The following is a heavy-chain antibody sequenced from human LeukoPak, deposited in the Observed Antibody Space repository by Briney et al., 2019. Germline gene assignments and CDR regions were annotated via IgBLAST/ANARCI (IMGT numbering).Heavy chain of an antibody. J-gene: IGHJ4*02. V-gene: IGHV1-69*13. CDR3: ARHNTAMVYSLSY. D-gene: IGHD5-18*01. CDR2: IIPLFGTP. CDR1: GGTFSSYA. Sequence: SVKVSCKASGGTFSSYAISWVRQAPGQGLEWMGGIIPLFGTPNYAQKFQGRVSITADESTSTAYMELSSLRSEDTAVYYCARHNTAMVYSLSYWGQGTLVTVSS.